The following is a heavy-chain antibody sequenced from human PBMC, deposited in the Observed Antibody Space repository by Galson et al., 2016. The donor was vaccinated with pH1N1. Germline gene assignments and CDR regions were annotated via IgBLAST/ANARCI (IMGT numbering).Heavy chain of an antibody. V-gene: IGHV3-49*04. Sequence: SLRLSCATSGFGFSGYAMTWVRQAPGKGLDWVGVIRNKGYGATTEYAASVRGRFTISRDDSKSIVYLQMDSLRSEDTAIYYCAIVQWFGDPAGFDYWGPGTLVTVSS. CDR3: AIVQWFGDPAGFDY. D-gene: IGHD3-10*01. CDR2: IRNKGYGATT. CDR1: GFGFSGYA. J-gene: IGHJ4*02.